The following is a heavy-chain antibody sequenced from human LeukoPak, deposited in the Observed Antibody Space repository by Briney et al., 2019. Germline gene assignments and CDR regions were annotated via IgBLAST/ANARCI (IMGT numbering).Heavy chain of an antibody. Sequence: PQTLSLTCTVSGGSISSGGYYWSWIRQHPGKGLEWIVYIYYSGSTYYNPSLKSRVTISGDTSKNQFSLKLSSVPAADTAVYYCARAAKRRECCGFIPPKVYWGQGTLVTVSS. D-gene: IGHD5-18*01. CDR1: GGSISSGGYY. CDR3: ARAAKRRECCGFIPPKVY. J-gene: IGHJ4*02. CDR2: IYYSGST. V-gene: IGHV4-31*03.